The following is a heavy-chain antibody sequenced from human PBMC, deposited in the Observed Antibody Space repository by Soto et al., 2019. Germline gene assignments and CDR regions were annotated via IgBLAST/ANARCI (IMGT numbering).Heavy chain of an antibody. CDR2: IYYSGST. CDR1: GGSISSGGYY. CDR3: ARFRRLAAAGMAWFDP. Sequence: TLSLTCTVSGGSISSGGYYWSWIRQHPGKGLEWIGYIYYSGSTYYNPSLKSRATISLDTSKNQFSLTLSAVTAADTVVYYCARFRRLAAAGMAWFDPWGQGTLVTVSS. D-gene: IGHD6-13*01. V-gene: IGHV4-31*03. J-gene: IGHJ5*02.